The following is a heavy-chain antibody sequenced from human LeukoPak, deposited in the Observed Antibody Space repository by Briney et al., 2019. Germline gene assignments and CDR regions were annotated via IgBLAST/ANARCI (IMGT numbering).Heavy chain of an antibody. CDR2: INPNSGGT. Sequence: ASVKVSCKASGYTFTGYYMHWVRQAPGQGLEWMGWINPNSGGTNYAQKFQGRVTMTRDKSMSTAYMELSRLGSDDTAVYYCARNSGSHTRHYYYYMDVWGKGTTVTVSS. CDR3: ARNSGSHTRHYYYYMDV. V-gene: IGHV1-2*02. J-gene: IGHJ6*03. CDR1: GYTFTGYY. D-gene: IGHD1-26*01.